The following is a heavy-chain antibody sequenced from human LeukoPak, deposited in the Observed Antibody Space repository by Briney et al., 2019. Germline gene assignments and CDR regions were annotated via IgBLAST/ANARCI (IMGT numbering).Heavy chain of an antibody. CDR2: IFSSGST. D-gene: IGHD3-10*01. V-gene: IGHV3-66*01. CDR1: GFSVSSNY. CDR3: ARDRSGSGSYSYDN. Sequence: GGSLRLSCAASGFSVSSNYMSWVRQAPGKGLEWVSVIFSSGSTYFADSVKGRFTISRDNSKNTLYLQMNSLRAEDTAVYYCARDRSGSGSYSYDNWGQGTLVTVPS. J-gene: IGHJ4*02.